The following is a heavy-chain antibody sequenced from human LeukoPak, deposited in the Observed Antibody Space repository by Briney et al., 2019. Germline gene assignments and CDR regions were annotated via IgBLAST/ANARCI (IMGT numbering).Heavy chain of an antibody. V-gene: IGHV4-39*07. D-gene: IGHD3-10*01. J-gene: IGHJ4*02. Sequence: SETLSLTCTVSGGSISSSSYYWGWIRQPPGKGLEWIGSIYYSGSTYYNPSLKSRVTISVDTSKNQFSLKLSSVTAADTAVYYCVRVHGWAFDYWGQGALVTVSS. CDR3: VRVHGWAFDY. CDR2: IYYSGST. CDR1: GGSISSSSYY.